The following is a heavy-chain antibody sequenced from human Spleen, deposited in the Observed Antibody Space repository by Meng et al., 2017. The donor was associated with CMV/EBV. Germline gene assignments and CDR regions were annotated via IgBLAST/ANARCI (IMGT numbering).Heavy chain of an antibody. Sequence: SVKVSCKASGGTFSSYAISWVRQAPGQGLEWMGGIIPIFGTANYAQKFQGRVTITTDESTSTAYMELSSLRSEDTAVYYCASVVVVVAASPDYYYYGMDVWGQGTTVTVSS. CDR1: GGTFSSYA. V-gene: IGHV1-69*05. D-gene: IGHD2-15*01. J-gene: IGHJ6*02. CDR3: ASVVVVVAASPDYYYYGMDV. CDR2: IIPIFGTA.